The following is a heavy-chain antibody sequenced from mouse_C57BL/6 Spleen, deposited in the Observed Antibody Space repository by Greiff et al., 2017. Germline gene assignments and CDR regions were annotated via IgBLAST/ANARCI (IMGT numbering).Heavy chain of an antibody. Sequence: VKLQESGPGLVAPSQSLSITCTVSGFSLTSYGVHWVRQPPGKGLEWLVVIWSDGSTTYNSALKSRLSISKDNSKSQVFLKMNSLQTDDTAMYYCARHEDYYGSSFAWFAYWGQGTLVTVSA. CDR3: ARHEDYYGSSFAWFAY. CDR1: GFSLTSYG. CDR2: IWSDGST. J-gene: IGHJ3*01. V-gene: IGHV2-6-1*01. D-gene: IGHD1-1*01.